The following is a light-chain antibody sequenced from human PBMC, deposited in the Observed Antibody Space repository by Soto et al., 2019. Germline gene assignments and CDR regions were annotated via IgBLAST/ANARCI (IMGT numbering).Light chain of an antibody. Sequence: DIQMTQSPSSLSASVGDRVTITCRASQSISSYLHWYQQKPGKAPKLLIYAASNLQSGVPSRFSASGSGTDFTPTLTSLQPEAFATYYCQQGYSTPWTFGQRTKGDIK. V-gene: IGKV1-39*01. CDR3: QQGYSTPWT. CDR1: QSISSY. CDR2: AAS. J-gene: IGKJ1*01.